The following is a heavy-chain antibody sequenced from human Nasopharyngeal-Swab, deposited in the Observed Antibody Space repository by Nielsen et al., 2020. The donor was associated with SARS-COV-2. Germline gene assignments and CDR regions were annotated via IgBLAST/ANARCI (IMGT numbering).Heavy chain of an antibody. CDR2: IYPGDSDT. CDR3: ARHFRGTYYYDSSGYTPLDY. V-gene: IGHV5-51*01. CDR1: GYSFTSYW. D-gene: IGHD3-22*01. Sequence: GGSLRLSCKGSGYSFTSYWIGWVRQMPGKGLEWMGIIYPGDSDTRYSPSFQGQVTVSADKSISTAYLQWSSLKASDTAMYYCARHFRGTYYYDSSGYTPLDYWGQGTRVTVSS. J-gene: IGHJ4*02.